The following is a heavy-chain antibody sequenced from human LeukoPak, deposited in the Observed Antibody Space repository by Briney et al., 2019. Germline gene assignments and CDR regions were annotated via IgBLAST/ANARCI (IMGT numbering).Heavy chain of an antibody. Sequence: PSETLSLTCTVSGGSISSSSYYWGWIRQPPGEGLEWIGSMYYSGTTYYNPSLKSRVTISVDTSKNQFSLKLSSVSAADTAVYYCARRHYYNTLTGYYENWFDPWGQGTLVTVSS. CDR2: MYYSGTT. V-gene: IGHV4-39*01. J-gene: IGHJ5*02. D-gene: IGHD3-9*01. CDR3: ARRHYYNTLTGYYENWFDP. CDR1: GGSISSSSYY.